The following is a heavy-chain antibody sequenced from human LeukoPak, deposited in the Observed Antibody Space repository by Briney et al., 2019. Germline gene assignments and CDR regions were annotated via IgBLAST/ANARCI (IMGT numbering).Heavy chain of an antibody. J-gene: IGHJ3*02. Sequence: GGSLRLSCTGSGFTFGDYAMNWVRQAPGKGLEWVSSISTGSSYIFYADSVKGRFTISRDNAKNSLYLQMNSLRAEDTAVYYCARGYCSGGSCYLNAFDIWGQGTMVTVSS. D-gene: IGHD2-15*01. V-gene: IGHV3-21*01. CDR3: ARGYCSGGSCYLNAFDI. CDR2: ISTGSSYI. CDR1: GFTFGDYA.